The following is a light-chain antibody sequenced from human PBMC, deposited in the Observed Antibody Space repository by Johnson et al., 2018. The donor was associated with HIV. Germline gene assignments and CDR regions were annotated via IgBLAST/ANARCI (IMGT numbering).Light chain of an antibody. CDR1: NSNIGNNY. V-gene: IGLV1-51*01. CDR3: GTWDISLRSYV. Sequence: QSVLTQPPSVSAAPGQKVTISCSGSNSNIGNNYLSWYQQLPGTAPKLLIYDNNKRPSGIPDRFSGSKSGTSATLGITGLQTGDEADYYCGTWDISLRSYVFGTGTKVTVL. J-gene: IGLJ1*01. CDR2: DNN.